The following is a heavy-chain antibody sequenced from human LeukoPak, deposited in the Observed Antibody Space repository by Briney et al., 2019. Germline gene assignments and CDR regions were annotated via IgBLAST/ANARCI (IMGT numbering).Heavy chain of an antibody. CDR3: ARGLYDFWSGYYIPTGYWFDP. CDR1: GGSFSGYY. Sequence: SETLSLTCAVYGGSFSGYYWSWIRQPPGKGLEWIREINHSGSTNYNPSLKSRVTISVDTSKNQFSLKLSSVTAADTAVYYCARGLYDFWSGYYIPTGYWFDPWGQGTLVTVSS. V-gene: IGHV4-34*01. D-gene: IGHD3-3*01. CDR2: INHSGST. J-gene: IGHJ5*02.